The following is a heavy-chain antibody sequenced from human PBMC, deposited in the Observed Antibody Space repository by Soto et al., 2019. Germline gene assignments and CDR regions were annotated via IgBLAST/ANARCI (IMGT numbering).Heavy chain of an antibody. CDR1: GGTFSSYA. CDR3: ARPQIRRGWHEYYFDY. V-gene: IGHV1-69*13. J-gene: IGHJ4*02. Sequence: SVKVSCKASGGTFSSYAISWVRQAPGQGLEWMGGIIPIFGTANYAQKFQGRVTITADESTSTAYMELSSLRSEDTAVYYCARPQIRRGWHEYYFDYWGQGTLVTVYS. D-gene: IGHD6-19*01. CDR2: IIPIFGTA.